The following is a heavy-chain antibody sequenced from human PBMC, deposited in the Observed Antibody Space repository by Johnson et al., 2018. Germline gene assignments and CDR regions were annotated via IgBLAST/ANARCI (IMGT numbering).Heavy chain of an antibody. CDR1: GFTFSSYS. D-gene: IGHD2-15*01. V-gene: IGHV3-21*01. CDR3: ARDIVVVVAAFQNDAFDI. Sequence: VQLVQSGGGVVQPGRSLRLSCAASGFTFSSYSMNWVRQAPGKGLEWVSSISSSSSYIYYAASVKGRFTISRDNAKNSLYLQMNSLRAEDTAVYYCARDIVVVVAAFQNDAFDIWGQGTMVTVSS. J-gene: IGHJ3*02. CDR2: ISSSSSYI.